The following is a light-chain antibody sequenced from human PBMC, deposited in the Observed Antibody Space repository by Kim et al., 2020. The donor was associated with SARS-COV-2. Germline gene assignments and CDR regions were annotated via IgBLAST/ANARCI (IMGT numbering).Light chain of an antibody. CDR1: QDITNE. CDR2: GAS. CDR3: LQDYSYPLT. Sequence: AIQMTQSPSSLSASVGDRVTITCRASQDITNELGWYLQKPGKAPELLIYGASTVQSGVPSRFSGSGFGTDFTLTISSLQPEDFATYYCLQDYSYPLTFRQGTRLEIK. V-gene: IGKV1-6*01. J-gene: IGKJ5*01.